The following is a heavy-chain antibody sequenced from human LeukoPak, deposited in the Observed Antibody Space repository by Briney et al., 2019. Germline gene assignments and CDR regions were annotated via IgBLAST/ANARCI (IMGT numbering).Heavy chain of an antibody. CDR3: ARDYGDYVQYFHH. CDR2: IEQGGSEK. D-gene: IGHD4-17*01. CDR1: GFTFSNHW. J-gene: IGHJ1*01. Sequence: GGSLRLSCAASGFTFSNHWMSWVRQAPGKGLEWVANIEQGGSEKNYLDSVKGRFTIYRDNAKSSLYLQMNSLRAEDTAVYYCARDYGDYVQYFHHWGQGSLVTVSS. V-gene: IGHV3-7*01.